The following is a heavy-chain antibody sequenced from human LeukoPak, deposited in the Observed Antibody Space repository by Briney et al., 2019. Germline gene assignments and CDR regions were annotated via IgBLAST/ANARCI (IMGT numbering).Heavy chain of an antibody. CDR2: ISAYNGNT. V-gene: IGHV1-18*01. J-gene: IGHJ4*02. CDR3: AGALQFGELPGVD. D-gene: IGHD3-10*01. CDR1: GGTFSSYA. Sequence: ASVKVSCKASGGTFSSYAISWVRQAPGQGLEWMGWISAYNGNTNYAQKLQGRVTMTTDTSTSTAYMELRSLRSDDTAVYYCAGALQFGELPGVDWGQGTLVTVSS.